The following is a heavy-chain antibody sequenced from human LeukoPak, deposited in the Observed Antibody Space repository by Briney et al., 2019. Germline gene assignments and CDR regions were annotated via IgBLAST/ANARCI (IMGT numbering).Heavy chain of an antibody. V-gene: IGHV3-74*03. Sequence: PGGSLRLSCAASGFTFSIYWMSWVRQAPGKGLVWVSRVNPQGTATTYADSVKGRFTISRDNAKDALHLQMDNLRVEDTAVYYCARARWSSTGWFLGYWGQGTLVTVSS. CDR2: VNPQGTAT. CDR3: ARARWSSTGWFLGY. J-gene: IGHJ4*02. D-gene: IGHD6-19*01. CDR1: GFTFSIYW.